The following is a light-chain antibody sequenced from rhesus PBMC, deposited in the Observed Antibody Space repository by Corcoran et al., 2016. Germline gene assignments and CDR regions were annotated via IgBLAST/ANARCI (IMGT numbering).Light chain of an antibody. CDR3: LQYNSDPFT. CDR2: AAS. J-gene: IGKJ3*01. CDR1: QGISTY. V-gene: IGKV1-43*02. Sequence: DIQMTQSPSSLSASVVDRVTITCRASQGISTYLNWYQQKPGKAPKRLIYAASSLESGVPSRFSGSGSGTDFTLSISSLQPEDFATYCCLQYNSDPFTFGPGTKLDIK.